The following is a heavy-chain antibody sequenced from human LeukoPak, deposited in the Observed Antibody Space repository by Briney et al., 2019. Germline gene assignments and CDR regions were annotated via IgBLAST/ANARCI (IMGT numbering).Heavy chain of an antibody. CDR3: ARDVTGTAPYDLGY. Sequence: GGSLRLSCAASGFTFSSYAMSWVRQAPGKGLEWISSIGSSGSYIYYADSVKGRFTISRDNAKNSLYLQMNSLRAEDTAVYYCARDVTGTAPYDLGYWGQGTLVTVAS. CDR1: GFTFSSYA. V-gene: IGHV3-21*01. CDR2: IGSSGSYI. J-gene: IGHJ4*02. D-gene: IGHD1-7*01.